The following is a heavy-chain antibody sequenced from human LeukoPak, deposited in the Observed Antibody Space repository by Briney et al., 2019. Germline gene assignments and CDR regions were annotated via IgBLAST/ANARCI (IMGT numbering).Heavy chain of an antibody. CDR3: ASHVVTTWGDYFDY. D-gene: IGHD4-23*01. CDR2: IYYIGST. Sequence: PSETLSLTCTVPGGSISSYYWSWIRQPPGKGLEWVGYIYYIGSTNYNPSLKSRVTISVDTSKDHFSLNLSSVTAAYTAVYYCASHVVTTWGDYFDYWGQGTLVTVSS. J-gene: IGHJ4*02. CDR1: GGSISSYY. V-gene: IGHV4-59*08.